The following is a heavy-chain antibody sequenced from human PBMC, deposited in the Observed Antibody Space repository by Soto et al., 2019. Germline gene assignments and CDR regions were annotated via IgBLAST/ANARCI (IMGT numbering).Heavy chain of an antibody. CDR3: ATSLVTSRARVDY. CDR2: IYYTGST. Sequence: TVSISSAVQQGSIYTGGFSCSWIRQLPGKGLEWLGYIYYTGSTQYAPSLKSRLSISTDTSDNQFSLRLNSVTAADTAVYYCATSLVTSRARVDYWGQGTPVT. J-gene: IGHJ4*02. CDR1: QGSIYTGGFS. V-gene: IGHV4-31*11. D-gene: IGHD1-26*01.